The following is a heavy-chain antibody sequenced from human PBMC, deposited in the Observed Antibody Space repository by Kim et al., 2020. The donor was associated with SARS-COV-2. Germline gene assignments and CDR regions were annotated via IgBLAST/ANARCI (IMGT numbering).Heavy chain of an antibody. D-gene: IGHD3-10*01. J-gene: IGHJ4*02. Sequence: SETLSLTCTVSGGSISSYYWSWIRQPPGKGLEWIGYIYYSGSTNYNPSLKSRVTISVDTSKNQFSLKLSSVTAADTAVYYCARYYYGRPYYFDYWGQGTLVTVSS. CDR2: IYYSGST. CDR1: GGSISSYY. V-gene: IGHV4-59*01. CDR3: ARYYYGRPYYFDY.